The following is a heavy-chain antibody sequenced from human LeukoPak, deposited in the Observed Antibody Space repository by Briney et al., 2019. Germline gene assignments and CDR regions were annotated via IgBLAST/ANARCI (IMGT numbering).Heavy chain of an antibody. CDR3: ARGVYIAAAQYGY. V-gene: IGHV4-4*07. CDR2: IYTSGKT. J-gene: IGHJ4*02. D-gene: IGHD6-13*01. Sequence: SETLSLTCTVSGDSISSYYWNWIRQPAGKELEWIGRIYTSGKTNYNPSLKTRVTMSMDTSKSQFSLKLSSVTAADTAVYYCARGVYIAAAQYGYWGQGTLVTVSS. CDR1: GDSISSYY.